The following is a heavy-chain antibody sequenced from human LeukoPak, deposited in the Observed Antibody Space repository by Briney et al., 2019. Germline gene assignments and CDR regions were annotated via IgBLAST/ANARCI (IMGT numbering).Heavy chain of an antibody. CDR2: ISGSGGST. D-gene: IGHD7-27*01. CDR3: AKDGGLWVSAHWGDS. J-gene: IGHJ4*02. Sequence: GGSLRLSCAASRFTFSTYGMSWVRQAPGKGLEWVSSISGSGGSTNYADSVKGRFTISRDNSKNTLYLQMNSLRGEDTAVYYCAKDGGLWVSAHWGDSWGRGTLVTVSS. CDR1: RFTFSTYG. V-gene: IGHV3-23*01.